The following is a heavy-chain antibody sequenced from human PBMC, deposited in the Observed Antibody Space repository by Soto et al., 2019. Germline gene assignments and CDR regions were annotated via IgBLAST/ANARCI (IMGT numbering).Heavy chain of an antibody. CDR2: ISGSGGST. CDR1: GFTFSSYA. D-gene: IGHD3-22*01. J-gene: IGHJ4*02. Sequence: GGSLRLSCAASGFTFSSYAMSWVRQAPGKGLEWVSAISGSGGSTYYADSVKGRFTISRDNSKNTLYLQMNSLRAEDTAVYYCAKSRYYDSSGPFVFDYWGQGTLVTVSS. V-gene: IGHV3-23*01. CDR3: AKSRYYDSSGPFVFDY.